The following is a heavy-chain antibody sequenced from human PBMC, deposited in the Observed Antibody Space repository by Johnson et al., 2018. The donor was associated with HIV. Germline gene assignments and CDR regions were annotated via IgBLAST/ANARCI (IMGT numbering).Heavy chain of an antibody. CDR2: ISYDGSNN. CDR3: AKDLEEGQQWLIGAFDI. CDR1: GFTFSSYA. V-gene: IGHV3-30*04. Sequence: QVQLVESGGGVVQPGRSLRLSCAASGFTFSSYAMHWVRQAPGKGLEWVAVISYDGSNNYYADSVKGRFTISRDNSKNTLYLQMNSLRAEDTAVYYCAKDLEEGQQWLIGAFDIWGQGTMVTVSS. D-gene: IGHD6-19*01. J-gene: IGHJ3*02.